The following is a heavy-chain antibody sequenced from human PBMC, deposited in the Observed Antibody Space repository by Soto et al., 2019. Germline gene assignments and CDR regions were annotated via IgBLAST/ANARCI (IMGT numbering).Heavy chain of an antibody. CDR3: ARVEYYYDSSGYFGWFDP. D-gene: IGHD3-22*01. Sequence: QVQLVQSGAEVKKPGASVKVSCKASGYTFTSYGISWVRQAPGQGLEWMGWISAYNGNTNYAQKLQGRVTMTTDTSTSTADMERRSLRSDDTALYYCARVEYYYDSSGYFGWFDPWGQGTLVTVSS. CDR2: ISAYNGNT. V-gene: IGHV1-18*01. CDR1: GYTFTSYG. J-gene: IGHJ5*02.